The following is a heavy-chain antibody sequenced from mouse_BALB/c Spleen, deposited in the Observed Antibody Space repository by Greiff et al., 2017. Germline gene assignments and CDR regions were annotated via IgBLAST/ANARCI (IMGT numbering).Heavy chain of an antibody. V-gene: IGHV2-4-1*01. CDR3: ARGNPWFAY. CDR1: GFSLTSYG. Sequence: VKVVESGPGLVQPSQSLSITCTVSGFSLTSYGVHWVRQSPGKGLEWLGVIWSGGSTDYNAAFISRLSISKDNSKSQVFFKMNSLQADDTAIYYCARGNPWFAYWGQGTLVTVSA. J-gene: IGHJ3*01. D-gene: IGHD2-1*01. CDR2: IWSGGST.